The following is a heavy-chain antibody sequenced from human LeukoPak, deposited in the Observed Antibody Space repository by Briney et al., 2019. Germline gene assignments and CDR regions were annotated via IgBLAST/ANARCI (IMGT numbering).Heavy chain of an antibody. D-gene: IGHD3-10*01. CDR1: GGSISSTSYY. Sequence: SETLSLTCTVSGGSISSTSYYWGWIRQPPGKGLEWIGSIYYSGSTYYNPSLKSRVTISVDTPKNQFSLKLSSVTAADTAVYYCARHVITMVRGVSYYFDYWGQGTLVTVSS. CDR2: IYYSGST. V-gene: IGHV4-39*01. J-gene: IGHJ4*02. CDR3: ARHVITMVRGVSYYFDY.